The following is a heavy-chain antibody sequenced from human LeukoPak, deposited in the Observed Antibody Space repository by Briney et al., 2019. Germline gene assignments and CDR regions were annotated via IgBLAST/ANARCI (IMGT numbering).Heavy chain of an antibody. CDR2: ISSSGDSI. CDR3: ARGGTAVPATRRLDY. CDR1: GFTFSNYA. V-gene: IGHV3-23*01. J-gene: IGHJ4*02. Sequence: GGSLRLSCAASGFTFSNYALSWVRQAPGRGLEWVSIISSSGDSIYYADSVKGRFTFSRDNSKNTLYLQMNSLRADDTAVYYCARGGTAVPATRRLDYWGQGTLVTVSS. D-gene: IGHD5-24*01.